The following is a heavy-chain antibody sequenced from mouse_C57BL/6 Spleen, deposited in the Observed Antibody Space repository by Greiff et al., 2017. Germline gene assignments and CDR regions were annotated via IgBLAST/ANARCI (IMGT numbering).Heavy chain of an antibody. CDR2: INPSTGGT. D-gene: IGHD3-1*01. V-gene: IGHV1-42*01. J-gene: IGHJ2*01. CDR3: ARAGAGYLDD. Sequence: EVQLQQSGPELVKPGASVKISCKASGYSFTGYYMNWVKQSPEQSLEWIGEINPSTGGTTYNQKFKAKATLTVDKSSSTAYMQLKSLTSEDSAVYYCARAGAGYLDDWGQGTTLTVSS. CDR1: GYSFTGYY.